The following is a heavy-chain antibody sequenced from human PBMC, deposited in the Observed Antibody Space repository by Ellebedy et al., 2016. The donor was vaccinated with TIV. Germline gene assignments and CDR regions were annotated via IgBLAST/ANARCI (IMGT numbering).Heavy chain of an antibody. D-gene: IGHD4-17*01. V-gene: IGHV3-7*01. CDR2: INQGGSER. CDR1: GFSFRSYW. Sequence: GGSLRLSCGSSGFSFRSYWMTWVRQAPGKGLEWVANINQGGSERHYVDSVKGRFTISRDNTKSSLYLQMNSLRAEDTAVYFCATDGSYGDFRSPAHAFEAWGQGTMVSVSS. J-gene: IGHJ3*01. CDR3: ATDGSYGDFRSPAHAFEA.